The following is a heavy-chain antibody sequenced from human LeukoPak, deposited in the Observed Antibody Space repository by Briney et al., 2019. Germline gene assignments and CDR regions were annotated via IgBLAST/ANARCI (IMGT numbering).Heavy chain of an antibody. CDR3: ARETSGSYFLRDAYYFDY. CDR1: GFTFSSYE. D-gene: IGHD1-26*01. Sequence: GGSLRLSCAASGFTFSSYEMNWVRQAPGKGLEWVSYISSSGSTMYYADSVKGRFTISRDNAKNSLYLQMNSLRAEDTAVYYCARETSGSYFLRDAYYFDYWGQGTLVTVSS. CDR2: ISSSGSTM. V-gene: IGHV3-48*03. J-gene: IGHJ4*02.